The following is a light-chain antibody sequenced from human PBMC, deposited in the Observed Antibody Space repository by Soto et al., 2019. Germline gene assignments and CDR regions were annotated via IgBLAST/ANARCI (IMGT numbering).Light chain of an antibody. CDR1: SSDFGTYNL. CDR2: EDN. V-gene: IGLV2-23*01. CDR3: CSYAGGATYV. Sequence: QSVLTQPASVSGSPGQSITISCTGTSSDFGTYNLVSWYQKYPGKAPKLIIYEDNKRPSGVSNRFSGSESGNTASLTISGLQAEDEAAYFCCSYAGGATYVFGTGNKVTV. J-gene: IGLJ1*01.